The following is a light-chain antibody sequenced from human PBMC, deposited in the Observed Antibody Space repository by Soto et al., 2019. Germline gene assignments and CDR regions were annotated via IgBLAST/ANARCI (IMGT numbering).Light chain of an antibody. CDR1: QSVGSN. V-gene: IGKV3-15*01. Sequence: EMVMTQSPATRSGSPGERATLSCRASQSVGSNLAWYQQKAGQTPRLLIYGASTRATGIPARFSGSGSGTEFTLTISSLQSEDFAVYYCQQYNNWPFVTFGGGTKVDIK. J-gene: IGKJ4*01. CDR3: QQYNNWPFVT. CDR2: GAS.